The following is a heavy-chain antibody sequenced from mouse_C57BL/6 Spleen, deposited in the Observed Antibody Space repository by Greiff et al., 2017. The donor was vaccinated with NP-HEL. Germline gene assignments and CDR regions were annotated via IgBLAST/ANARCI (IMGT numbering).Heavy chain of an antibody. D-gene: IGHD1-1*01. V-gene: IGHV3-6*01. CDR2: ISYDGSN. J-gene: IGHJ2*01. CDR3: ARDEYYGSSFDY. CDR1: GYSITSGYY. Sequence: EVQLVESGPGLVKPSQSLSLTCSVTGYSITSGYYWNWIRQFPGNKLEWMGYISYDGSNNYNPSLKNRISITRDTSKNQFFLKLNSVTTEDTATYYCARDEYYGSSFDYWGQGTTLTVSS.